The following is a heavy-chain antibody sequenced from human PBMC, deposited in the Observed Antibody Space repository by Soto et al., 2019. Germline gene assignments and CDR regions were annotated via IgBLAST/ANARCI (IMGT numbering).Heavy chain of an antibody. CDR2: VYNSGST. CDR1: GGSISSNY. CDR3: ARYRREAVAGYTLDN. J-gene: IGHJ4*02. V-gene: IGHV4-4*09. Sequence: ETLSLTCTVSGGSISSNYWTWIRQPPGKGLEWIGYVYNSGSTNYNPSLKSRVTISEDTSKSQFSLKVNSMTAADTAVYYCARYRREAVAGYTLDNWGQGIFVTVYS. D-gene: IGHD6-13*01.